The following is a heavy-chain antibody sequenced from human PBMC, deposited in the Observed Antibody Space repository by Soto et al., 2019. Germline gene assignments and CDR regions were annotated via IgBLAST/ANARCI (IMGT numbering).Heavy chain of an antibody. Sequence: QITLKESGPTLVKPTQTLTLTCTFSGFSLSTSGVGVGWIRQPPGKALEWLALIYWDDDKRYSPSLKGRLNITKDTSKNQVVLTMTNIDPVDTATYYCAHKGDGYRGFKYWGQGTLVTVSS. CDR1: GFSLSTSGVG. J-gene: IGHJ4*02. V-gene: IGHV2-5*02. D-gene: IGHD5-12*01. CDR3: AHKGDGYRGFKY. CDR2: IYWDDDK.